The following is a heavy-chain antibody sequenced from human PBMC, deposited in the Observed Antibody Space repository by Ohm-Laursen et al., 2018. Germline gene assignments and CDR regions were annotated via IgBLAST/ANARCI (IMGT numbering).Heavy chain of an antibody. Sequence: SLRLSCTASGFTFSDYSMTWIRQAPGKGLDWVSYISSSSTTIYYADSVKGRFTISRDNAKNSLYLQMNSLRAEDTAVYYCARDDASGSYGSWGQGILVTVSS. CDR1: GFTFSDYS. CDR2: ISSSSTTI. V-gene: IGHV3-11*01. D-gene: IGHD3-10*01. CDR3: ARDDASGSYGS. J-gene: IGHJ5*02.